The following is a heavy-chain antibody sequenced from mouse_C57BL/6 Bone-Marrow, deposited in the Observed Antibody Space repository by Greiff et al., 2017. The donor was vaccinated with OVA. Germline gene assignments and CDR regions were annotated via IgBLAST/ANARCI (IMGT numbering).Heavy chain of an antibody. Sequence: EVKVVESGGGLVQPGGSLKLSCAASGFTFSDYGMAWVRQAPRKGPEWVAFISNLAYSIYYADTVTGRFTISRENAKNTLYLEMSSLRSEDTAMYYCARLDGYYPFAYWGQGTLVTVSA. V-gene: IGHV5-15*01. J-gene: IGHJ3*01. CDR3: ARLDGYYPFAY. D-gene: IGHD2-3*01. CDR2: ISNLAYSI. CDR1: GFTFSDYG.